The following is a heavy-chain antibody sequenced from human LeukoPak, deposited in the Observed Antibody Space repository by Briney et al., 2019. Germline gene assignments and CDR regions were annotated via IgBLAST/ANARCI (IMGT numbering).Heavy chain of an antibody. CDR3: ARDGTRGWGYYFDY. V-gene: IGHV3-30-3*01. Sequence: GGSLRLSCAASGFTFSSYAMHWVRQAPGKGLEWVAVISYDGSNKYYADSVKGRFTISRDNSKNTLYLQMNSLRAEDTAVYYCARDGTRGWGYYFDYWGRGTLVTVSS. D-gene: IGHD3-16*01. CDR1: GFTFSSYA. CDR2: ISYDGSNK. J-gene: IGHJ4*02.